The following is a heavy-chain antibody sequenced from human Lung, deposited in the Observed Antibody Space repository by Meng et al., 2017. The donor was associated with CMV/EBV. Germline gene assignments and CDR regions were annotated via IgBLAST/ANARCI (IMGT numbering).Heavy chain of an antibody. D-gene: IGHD3-22*01. CDR2: IIPIFGTA. CDR1: GGNFGTYA. Sequence: SXXVSXKASGGNFGTYAISWVRQAPGQGLEWMGGIIPIFGTASFAQKFQGRVTITTDESTVYMELSSLRSEDAAVYYCARTRYDSSGYDAYYYYAMDVWXQGTTVTVSS. J-gene: IGHJ6*02. CDR3: ARTRYDSSGYDAYYYYAMDV. V-gene: IGHV1-69*05.